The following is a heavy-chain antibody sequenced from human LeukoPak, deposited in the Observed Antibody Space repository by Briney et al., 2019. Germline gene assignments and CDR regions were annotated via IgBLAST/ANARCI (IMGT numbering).Heavy chain of an antibody. CDR3: ARLLRYFDWYFDY. CDR2: ISAYNGNT. V-gene: IGHV1-18*04. CDR1: GYTFTSYG. Sequence: HWASVKVSCKASGYTFTSYGISWVRQAPGQGLEWMGWISAYNGNTNYAQKLQGRVTMTTDTSTSTAYMELRSLGSDDTAVYYCARLLRYFDWYFDYWGQGTLVTVSS. J-gene: IGHJ4*02. D-gene: IGHD3-9*01.